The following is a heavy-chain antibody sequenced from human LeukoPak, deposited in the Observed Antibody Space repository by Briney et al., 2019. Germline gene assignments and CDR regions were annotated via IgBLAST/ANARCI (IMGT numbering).Heavy chain of an antibody. CDR1: GFTFSSYA. Sequence: GGSLRLSCAASGFTFSSYAMSWVRQAPGKGLEWVSAISGSGGSTYYADSVKGRFTISRDNSKNTLYLQMNSLRAEDTAVYYCAKSPGVVISLYYYYMDVWGKGTTVTVSS. CDR2: ISGSGGST. CDR3: AKSPGVVISLYYYYMDV. J-gene: IGHJ6*03. V-gene: IGHV3-23*01. D-gene: IGHD3-3*01.